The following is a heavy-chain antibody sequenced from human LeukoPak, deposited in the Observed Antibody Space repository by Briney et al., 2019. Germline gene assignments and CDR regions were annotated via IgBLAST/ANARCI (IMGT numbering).Heavy chain of an antibody. Sequence: GESLKISCKGSGYSFTSYWIGWVRQMPGKGLEWMGIIYPGDSDTRYSPSFQGQVTISADKSISTAYLQWSSLKASDTAMYYCARVIRWLYCSGTSCYGAFDYWGQGTLVTVSS. V-gene: IGHV5-51*01. J-gene: IGHJ4*02. CDR3: ARVIRWLYCSGTSCYGAFDY. CDR1: GYSFTSYW. CDR2: IYPGDSDT. D-gene: IGHD2-2*01.